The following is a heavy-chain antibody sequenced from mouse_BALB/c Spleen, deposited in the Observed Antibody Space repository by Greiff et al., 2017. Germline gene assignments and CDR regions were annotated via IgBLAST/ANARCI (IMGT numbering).Heavy chain of an antibody. Sequence: EVQVVESGPGLVKPSQSLSLTCSVTGYSITSGYYWNWIRQFPGNKLEWMGYISYDGSNNYNPSLKNRISITRDTSKNQFFLKLNSVTTEDTATYYCARAYDYGAWFAYWGQGTLVTVSA. D-gene: IGHD2-4*01. CDR3: ARAYDYGAWFAY. V-gene: IGHV3-6*02. CDR1: GYSITSGYY. CDR2: ISYDGSN. J-gene: IGHJ3*01.